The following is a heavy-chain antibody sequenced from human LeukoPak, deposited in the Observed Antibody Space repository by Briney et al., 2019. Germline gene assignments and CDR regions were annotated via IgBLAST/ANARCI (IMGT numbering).Heavy chain of an antibody. V-gene: IGHV3-11*05. D-gene: IGHD3-10*01. CDR2: ISSSSSYT. CDR3: ARVGGSHFDY. J-gene: IGHJ4*02. Sequence: PGGSLRLSCAASGFTFSDYYMSWIRQAPGKGLEWGSYISSSSSYTDYADSVKGRVTLSRDKATKYLYLQLNSLRGQDTAVDYCARVGGSHFDYWGQGTLVTVSS. CDR1: GFTFSDYY.